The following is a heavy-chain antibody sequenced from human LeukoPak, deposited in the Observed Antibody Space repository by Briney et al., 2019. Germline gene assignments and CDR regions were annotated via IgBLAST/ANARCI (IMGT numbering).Heavy chain of an antibody. D-gene: IGHD3-10*01. CDR3: AKVGGRNAESYYYGMNV. CDR1: GFTFSSYG. V-gene: IGHV3-33*06. J-gene: IGHJ6*02. Sequence: PGGSLRLSCAASGFTFSSYGMHWVRQAPGKGLEWVAVIWYDGNNKYYADSVKGRFTISRDNSKNTLYLQMNSLRAEDTAVYYCAKVGGRNAESYYYGMNVWGQGTTVTVSS. CDR2: IWYDGNNK.